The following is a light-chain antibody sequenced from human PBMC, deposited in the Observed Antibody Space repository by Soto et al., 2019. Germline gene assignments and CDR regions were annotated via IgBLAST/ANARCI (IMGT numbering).Light chain of an antibody. J-gene: IGLJ3*02. Sequence: QLVLTQSPSASASLGASVKLTCTLSSGHSTYAIAWHQQQPEKGPRYLMKLNSDGRHSKGDGIPDRFSGSSSGAERYLTISSLQSEDEADYYCQTWGTGMRVFGGGTQLTGL. V-gene: IGLV4-69*01. CDR3: QTWGTGMRV. CDR2: LNSDGRH. CDR1: SGHSTYA.